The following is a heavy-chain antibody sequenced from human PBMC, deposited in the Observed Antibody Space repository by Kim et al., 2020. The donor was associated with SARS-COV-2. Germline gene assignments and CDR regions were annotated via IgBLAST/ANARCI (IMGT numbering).Heavy chain of an antibody. J-gene: IGHJ3*02. D-gene: IGHD2-2*01. V-gene: IGHV3-53*01. CDR2: IYSGGST. CDR1: GFTVSRNY. Sequence: GGSLRLSCAASGFTVSRNYMSWVRQAPGKGLEWVSVIYSGGSTYYSDSVKGRVTISRDNSKNTLYLQMNSLRGEDTAVYYCAREGSNIPRDAFDIWGQGTMVTVSS. CDR3: AREGSNIPRDAFDI.